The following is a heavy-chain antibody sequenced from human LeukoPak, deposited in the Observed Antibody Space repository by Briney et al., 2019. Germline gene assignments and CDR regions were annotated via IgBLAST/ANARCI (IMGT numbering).Heavy chain of an antibody. D-gene: IGHD3-22*01. V-gene: IGHV4-4*02. CDR1: GGSISSSNW. CDR2: IYYSGST. J-gene: IGHJ3*02. Sequence: SETLSLTCAVSGGSISSSNWRSWVRQPPGKGLEWIGYIYYSGSTNYNPSLKSRVTISVDTSKNQFSLKLSSVTAADTAVYYCARLITYYYDSSGYLDAFDIWGQGTMVTVSS. CDR3: ARLITYYYDSSGYLDAFDI.